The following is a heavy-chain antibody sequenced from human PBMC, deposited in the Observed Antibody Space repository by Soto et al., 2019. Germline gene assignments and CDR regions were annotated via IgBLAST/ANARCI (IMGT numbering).Heavy chain of an antibody. J-gene: IGHJ4*02. V-gene: IGHV3-15*07. CDR2: IKSKTDGGTT. CDR3: AKLCSYSNPRPIDY. CDR1: GFTFSNAW. Sequence: GGSLRLSCAASGFTFSNAWMNWVRQAPGKGLEWVGRIKSKTDGGTTDYAAPVKGRFTISRDDSKNTLYLQMNSLKTDDTAVYYCAKLCSYSNPRPIDYWGQGTLVTVSS. D-gene: IGHD4-4*01.